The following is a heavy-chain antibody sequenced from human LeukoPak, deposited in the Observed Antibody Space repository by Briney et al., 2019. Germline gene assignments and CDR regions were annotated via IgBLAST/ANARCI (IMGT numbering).Heavy chain of an antibody. Sequence: GGSLRLSCAASGFTFSSYSMNWVRQAPGKGLEWVSYISSSSSTIYYADSVKGRFTISRDNAKNSLYLQMNSLRAEDTAVYYCARGGYFDWLRIDYWGQGTLVTVSS. J-gene: IGHJ4*02. CDR1: GFTFSSYS. CDR2: ISSSSSTI. V-gene: IGHV3-48*01. CDR3: ARGGYFDWLRIDY. D-gene: IGHD3-9*01.